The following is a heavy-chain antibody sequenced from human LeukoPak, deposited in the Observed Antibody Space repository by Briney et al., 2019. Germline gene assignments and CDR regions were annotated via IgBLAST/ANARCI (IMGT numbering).Heavy chain of an antibody. CDR3: ARDKLITMVRGVTAYYYYGMDV. Sequence: PGGSLRLSCAASGFTFSSYAMHWVRQAPGKGLEWVAVISYDGSNKYYADSVKGRFTISRDNSKNTLYLQMNSLRAEDTAMYYCARDKLITMVRGVTAYYYYGMDVWGQGTTVTVSS. CDR2: ISYDGSNK. D-gene: IGHD3-10*01. J-gene: IGHJ6*02. CDR1: GFTFSSYA. V-gene: IGHV3-30*04.